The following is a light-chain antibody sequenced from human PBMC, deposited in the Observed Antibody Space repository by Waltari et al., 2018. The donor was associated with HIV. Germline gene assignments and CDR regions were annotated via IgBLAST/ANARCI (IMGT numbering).Light chain of an antibody. CDR3: NSRDSSGHVI. CDR2: DKN. V-gene: IGLV3-19*01. Sequence: SSELTQDPAVSVALGKTVRITCQGDSLRSYSANWYLQKPGQAPLLVIYDKNNRPSGIPDRFSGSSSGNAASLTITGVQAEDEADYYCNSRDSSGHVIFGGGTKLTVL. CDR1: SLRSYS. J-gene: IGLJ2*01.